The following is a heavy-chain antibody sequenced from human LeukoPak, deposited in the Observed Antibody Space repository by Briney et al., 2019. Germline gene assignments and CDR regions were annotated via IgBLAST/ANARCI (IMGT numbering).Heavy chain of an antibody. CDR3: VKGLIDSPMPFALDY. CDR2: ISNDGSDT. V-gene: IGHV3-30*18. CDR1: GFTFNRYG. J-gene: IGHJ4*02. Sequence: GGSLRLSCVASGFTFNRYGIHWVRQAPGKGLEWVAVISNDGSDTIYGDSVKGRFTVSRENSRNTLYLQMNSLRIEDTSVYYCVKGLIDSPMPFALDYWGQGTLVTVSP. D-gene: IGHD2-2*01.